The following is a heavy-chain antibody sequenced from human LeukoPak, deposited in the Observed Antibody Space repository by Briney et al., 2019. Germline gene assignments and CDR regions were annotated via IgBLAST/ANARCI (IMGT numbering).Heavy chain of an antibody. D-gene: IGHD3-16*01. Sequence: SETLSLTCTVSGDSSSSNYWSWIRQPPGKGLEWIGYVYYTGSTNYNPSLRSRVTISLDTSKRQISLKLSSVDAADTAVYYCARDGGKGISDRGQGILVTVSS. CDR3: ARDGGKGISD. V-gene: IGHV4-59*01. CDR2: VYYTGST. CDR1: GDSSSSNY. J-gene: IGHJ4*02.